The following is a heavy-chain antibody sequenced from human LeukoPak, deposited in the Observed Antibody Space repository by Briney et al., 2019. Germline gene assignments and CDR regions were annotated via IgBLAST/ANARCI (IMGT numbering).Heavy chain of an antibody. CDR2: VSGSGGST. CDR1: GFTFDNYD. J-gene: IGHJ4*02. V-gene: IGHV3-23*01. CDR3: AKDPAY. Sequence: GGSLRLSCGASGFTFDNYDLNWVRQAPGMGLEWVSGVSGSGGSTYYADSVKGRFTISRDNSKNTLYLQMNSLRAEDTAVYYCAKDPAYWGQGTLVTVSS.